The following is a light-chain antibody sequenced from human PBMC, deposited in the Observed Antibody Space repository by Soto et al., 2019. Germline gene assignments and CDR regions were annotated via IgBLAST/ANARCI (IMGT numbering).Light chain of an antibody. V-gene: IGKV3-20*01. J-gene: IGKJ5*01. CDR1: QSVSSNY. CDR3: QQYGSSPIT. CDR2: GAS. Sequence: EIVLTQSPDTLSLSPGERASLSCRVSQSVSSNYLAWYQQTPGQAPRLLIYGASSRATGIPDRFSGSWSGTDFTLTISRLEPEDLAVYYCQQYGSSPITFGQGTRLEIK.